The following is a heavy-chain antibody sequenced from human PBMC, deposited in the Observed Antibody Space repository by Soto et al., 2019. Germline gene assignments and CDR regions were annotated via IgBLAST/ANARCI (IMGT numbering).Heavy chain of an antibody. V-gene: IGHV3-30-3*01. J-gene: IGHJ3*02. D-gene: IGHD3-10*01. CDR3: ARGKSHGPNGERDALDI. CDR2: ISYHGSTE. Sequence: QVQLVESGGGVVKPGRSLRISCAASGFSFSIYAMHWVRQAPGKGLEWVAVISYHGSTEYYGDSVKGRFTISRDNSKNTLDLQMYSLRPEVTAIYYCARGKSHGPNGERDALDIWGQGAMVTVSS. CDR1: GFSFSIYA.